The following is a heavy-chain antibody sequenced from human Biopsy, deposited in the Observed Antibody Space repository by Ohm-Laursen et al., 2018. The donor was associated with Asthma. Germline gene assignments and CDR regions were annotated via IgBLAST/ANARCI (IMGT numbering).Heavy chain of an antibody. CDR2: IYSGGTS. Sequence: SLRLSCAASGFTDSRDHMFWVRQASGKGLEWVSVIYSGGTSDTADSARGRFTISRDFYKNTLYLQMDSLRAEDTAVYYCARGDSSGWSHYYFDYWGQGTLVTVSS. CDR1: GFTDSRDH. D-gene: IGHD6-19*01. CDR3: ARGDSSGWSHYYFDY. V-gene: IGHV3-53*01. J-gene: IGHJ4*02.